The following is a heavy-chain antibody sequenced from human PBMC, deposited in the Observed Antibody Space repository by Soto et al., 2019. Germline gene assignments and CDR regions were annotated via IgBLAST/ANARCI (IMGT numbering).Heavy chain of an antibody. Sequence: QVQLVQSGAEVKQPGSSVKVSCKTSGGTFSTYAIYWVRQAPGQGLEWMGAIIPLFGTADYAQKFQGRVTITADASTSTASMELSSLRSEDTAVYYCARPKGSYSSGYYYFDYWGQGPVVTVS. V-gene: IGHV1-69*01. CDR2: IIPLFGTA. CDR1: GGTFSTYA. J-gene: IGHJ4*02. D-gene: IGHD6-19*01. CDR3: ARPKGSYSSGYYYFDY.